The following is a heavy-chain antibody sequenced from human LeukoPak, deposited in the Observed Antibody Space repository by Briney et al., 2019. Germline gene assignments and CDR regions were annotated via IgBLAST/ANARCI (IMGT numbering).Heavy chain of an antibody. Sequence: SEPLSLPCTVSGDSISSYYWSWIRQSPGKGLEWIGYIYYTGTTSYNPFLKSRITMSMDTSKNQFSLKLSSVTAADTAVYYWVKDKDPLFESWGQGTLVTVSS. CDR1: GDSISSYY. J-gene: IGHJ5*01. CDR2: IYYTGTT. CDR3: VKDKDPLFES. V-gene: IGHV4-59*01. D-gene: IGHD2-15*01.